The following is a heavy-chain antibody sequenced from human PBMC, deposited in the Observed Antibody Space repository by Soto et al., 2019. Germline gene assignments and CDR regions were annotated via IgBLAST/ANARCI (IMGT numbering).Heavy chain of an antibody. V-gene: IGHV1-69*01. CDR1: GGTFNNYP. J-gene: IGHJ6*02. CDR3: ARGRGYSGDDHYYYFDMDV. Sequence: QVQLVQSGAEVKKPASSVKVSCKASGGTFNNYPITWVRQAPGAGLEWMGGSIPIFGTANYAQNFQGRVTISVDESTSTAYMEPSSLRSEDTAVYYCARGRGYSGDDHYYYFDMDVWGQGTTVTVSS. D-gene: IGHD5-12*01. CDR2: SIPIFGTA.